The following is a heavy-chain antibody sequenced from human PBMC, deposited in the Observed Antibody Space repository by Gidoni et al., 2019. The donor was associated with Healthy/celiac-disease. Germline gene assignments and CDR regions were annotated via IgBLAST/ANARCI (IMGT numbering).Heavy chain of an antibody. CDR2: IFSNDEK. D-gene: IGHD3-10*01. CDR1: GFSLSNARMG. J-gene: IGHJ6*02. Sequence: QVTLKESGPVLVKPTETLTLTCTVSGFSLSNARMGVSWIRQPPGKALEWLAHIFSNDEKSYSTSLKSRLTISKDTSKSQVVLTMTNMDPVDTATYYCARILLFPLLWFGELFPTYYYYGMDVWGQGTTVTVSS. CDR3: ARILLFPLLWFGELFPTYYYYGMDV. V-gene: IGHV2-26*01.